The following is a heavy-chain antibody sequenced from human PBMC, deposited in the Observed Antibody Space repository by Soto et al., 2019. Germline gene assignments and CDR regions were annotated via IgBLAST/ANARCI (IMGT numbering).Heavy chain of an antibody. D-gene: IGHD5-12*01. CDR1: GFTFSNYA. CDR3: ARDLQMATIRGGDY. V-gene: IGHV3-21*06. Sequence: LRLSCATSGFTFSNYAMTWVRQAPGRGLEWVSSISSSTTHILYADSVKGRFTISRDNGKNSLYLQMNSLRAEDTAVYYCARDLQMATIRGGDYWGQGTQVTVSS. J-gene: IGHJ4*02. CDR2: ISSSTTHI.